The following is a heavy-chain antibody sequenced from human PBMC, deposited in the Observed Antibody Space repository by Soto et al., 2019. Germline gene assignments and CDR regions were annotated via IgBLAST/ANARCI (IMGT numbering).Heavy chain of an antibody. CDR1: GFTFSSYA. V-gene: IGHV3-30-3*01. Sequence: QVQLVESGGGVVQPGRSLRLSCAASGFTFSSYAMHWVRQAPGKGLEWVAVISYDGSNKYYADSVKGRFTISRDNSKNTLYLQMNSLRAEDTAVYYCARDDYYESSGIPYYYYGMYVWGQGTTVTVS. D-gene: IGHD3-22*01. CDR2: ISYDGSNK. J-gene: IGHJ6*02. CDR3: ARDDYYESSGIPYYYYGMYV.